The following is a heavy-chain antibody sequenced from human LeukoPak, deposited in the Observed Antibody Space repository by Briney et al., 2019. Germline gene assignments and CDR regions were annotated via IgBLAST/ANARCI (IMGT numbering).Heavy chain of an antibody. Sequence: SETLSLTCTVSGGSISSGRYYWSWLRQHPGKGLEWIGSIHYSGSTYYNPSLKSRVTISRDTSQNHFSLKLNSVTAADTAVYYCAKTAAVTPGFFDYWGQGTLVTASS. V-gene: IGHV4-31*03. CDR2: IHYSGST. CDR1: GGSISSGRYY. J-gene: IGHJ4*02. D-gene: IGHD4-23*01. CDR3: AKTAAVTPGFFDY.